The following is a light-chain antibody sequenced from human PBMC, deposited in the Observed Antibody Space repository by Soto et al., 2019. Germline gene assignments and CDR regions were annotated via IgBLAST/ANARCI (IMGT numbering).Light chain of an antibody. V-gene: IGKV1-33*01. J-gene: IGKJ4*01. Sequence: DTQMTQSPSSLSASVGDTVTITCQASRDIADSLNWYQQRAGQAPKLLIYDASNLQSGVPARFSGSGTGTSFILTISSLQHEDFATYYCQQYDDPFTFGGGTKVEIK. CDR3: QQYDDPFT. CDR1: RDIADS. CDR2: DAS.